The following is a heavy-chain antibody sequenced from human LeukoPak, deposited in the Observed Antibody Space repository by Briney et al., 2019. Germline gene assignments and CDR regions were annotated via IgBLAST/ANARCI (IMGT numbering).Heavy chain of an antibody. CDR1: GYTFTGYY. V-gene: IGHV1-2*04. CDR3: ARDLFPVQWLVPNRGMDV. Sequence: ASVKVSCKASGYTFTGYYMHWVRQAPGQGLEWMGWINPNSGGTNYAQKFQGWVTMTRDTSISTAYMELSRLRSDDTAVYYCARDLFPVQWLVPNRGMDVWGQGTTVTVSS. CDR2: INPNSGGT. J-gene: IGHJ6*02. D-gene: IGHD6-19*01.